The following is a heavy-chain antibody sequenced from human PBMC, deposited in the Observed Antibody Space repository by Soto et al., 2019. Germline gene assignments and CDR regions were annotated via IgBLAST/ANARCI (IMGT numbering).Heavy chain of an antibody. D-gene: IGHD2-21*02. V-gene: IGHV3-23*01. CDR2: ISGSGGST. CDR3: AKDCGGDCYSAFDY. Sequence: EVQLLESGGGLVQPGGSLRLSCAASGFTFSSYAMSWVRQAPGKGLEWVSAISGSGGSTYYADSVKGRFTISRDNSKNTLYLQMNRLRAENTAVYYCAKDCGGDCYSAFDYWGQGTLVTVSS. J-gene: IGHJ4*02. CDR1: GFTFSSYA.